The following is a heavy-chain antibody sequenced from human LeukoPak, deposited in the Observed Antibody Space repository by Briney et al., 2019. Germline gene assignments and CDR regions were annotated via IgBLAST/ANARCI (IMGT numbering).Heavy chain of an antibody. CDR2: IIPILGIA. CDR1: GGTFSSYA. V-gene: IGHV1-69*04. Sequence: SVKVSCKASGGTFSSYAISWVRQAPGQGLEWMGRIIPILGIANYAQKFQVRVTITADKSTSTAYMELSSLSSEGTAVYYCASTFIDSPEVVYWGQGTLVTVSS. D-gene: IGHD2-15*01. CDR3: ASTFIDSPEVVY. J-gene: IGHJ4*02.